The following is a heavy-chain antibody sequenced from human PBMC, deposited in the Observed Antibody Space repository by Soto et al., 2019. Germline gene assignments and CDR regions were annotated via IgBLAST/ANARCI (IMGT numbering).Heavy chain of an antibody. V-gene: IGHV3-21*01. CDR1: GFTFSSYS. J-gene: IGHJ5*02. D-gene: IGHD1-26*01. Sequence: KPGGSLRLSCAASGFTFSSYSMNWVRQAPGKGLEWVSSISSSSSYIYYADSVKGRFTISRDNAKNSLYLQMNSLRAEDTAVYYSAREKVGATTWFDPWGQGTLVTVSS. CDR3: AREKVGATTWFDP. CDR2: ISSSSSYI.